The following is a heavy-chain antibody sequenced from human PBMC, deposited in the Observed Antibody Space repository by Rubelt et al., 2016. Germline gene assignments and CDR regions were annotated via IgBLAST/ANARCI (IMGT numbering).Heavy chain of an antibody. D-gene: IGHD5-18*01. CDR3: ASFWSGDTAMVQTLQNNWFDP. CDR2: INHSGST. V-gene: IGHV4-34*01. Sequence: QVQLQQWGAGLLKPSETLSLTCAVYGGSFSGYYWSWIRQPPGKGLEWIGEINHSGSTNYNPSLKSRVTIFVETSKNQFSLRLSSVTAADTAVYYCASFWSGDTAMVQTLQNNWFDPWGQGTLVTVSS. J-gene: IGHJ5*02. CDR1: GGSFSGYY.